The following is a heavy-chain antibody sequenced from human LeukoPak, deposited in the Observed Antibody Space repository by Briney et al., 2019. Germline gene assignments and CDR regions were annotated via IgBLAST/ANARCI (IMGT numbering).Heavy chain of an antibody. D-gene: IGHD3-3*01. V-gene: IGHV4-30-4*08. CDR1: GGSISSGDYY. Sequence: SQTLSLTCTVSGGSISSGDYYWSWIRQPPGKGLEWIGEINHSGSTNYNPSLKSRVTISVDTSKNQFSLKLSSVTAADTAVYYCARTYADFWSGYYYWFDPWGQGTLVTVSS. J-gene: IGHJ5*02. CDR3: ARTYADFWSGYYYWFDP. CDR2: INHSGST.